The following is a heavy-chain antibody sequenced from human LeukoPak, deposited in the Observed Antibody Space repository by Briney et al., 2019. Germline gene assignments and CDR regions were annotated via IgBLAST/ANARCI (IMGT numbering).Heavy chain of an antibody. J-gene: IGHJ4*02. Sequence: GAALQTSSDGAGCFFNSYWISWGRRMPGKGREGMGIIYPSDLDISYSPSFQGQVTMSVDKSNSISYLQWNSLKASDTGMYFCARGDPTGGNYHTLDYWGQGTLVTVSS. D-gene: IGHD5-24*01. V-gene: IGHV5-51*01. CDR1: GCFFNSYW. CDR3: ARGDPTGGNYHTLDY. CDR2: IYPSDLDI.